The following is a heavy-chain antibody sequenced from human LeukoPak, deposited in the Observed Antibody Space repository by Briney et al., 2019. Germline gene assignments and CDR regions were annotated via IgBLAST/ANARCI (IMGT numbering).Heavy chain of an antibody. V-gene: IGHV1-2*04. CDR2: INPNSGGT. J-gene: IGHJ4*02. CDR1: GYTFTGYY. Sequence: AASVKVSCKASGYTFTGYYMHWVRQAPGQGLEWMGWINPNSGGTNYAQKFQGWVTMTRDTSISTAYMELSRLRSDDTAVYYCARAPDGYAHPVSPFDYWGQGTLVTVSS. D-gene: IGHD5-24*01. CDR3: ARAPDGYAHPVSPFDY.